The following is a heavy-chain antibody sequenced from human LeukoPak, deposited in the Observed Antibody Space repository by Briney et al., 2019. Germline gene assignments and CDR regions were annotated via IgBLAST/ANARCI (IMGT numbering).Heavy chain of an antibody. CDR2: FDPEDGET. D-gene: IGHD6-13*01. V-gene: IGHV1-24*01. Sequence: ASVKVSCKVSGYTLTELSMHWVRQAPGKGLEWMGGFDPEDGETIYAQKFQGRVTMTEDTSTDTAYMELSSLRSGDTAVYYCARVQQQLATYWFDPWGQGTLVTVSS. CDR3: ARVQQQLATYWFDP. J-gene: IGHJ5*02. CDR1: GYTLTELS.